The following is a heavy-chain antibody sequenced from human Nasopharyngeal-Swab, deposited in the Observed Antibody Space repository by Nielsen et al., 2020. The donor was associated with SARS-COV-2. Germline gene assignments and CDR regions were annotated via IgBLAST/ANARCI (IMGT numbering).Heavy chain of an antibody. V-gene: IGHV4-59*01. D-gene: IGHD3-10*01. CDR1: GGSISSYY. J-gene: IGHJ3*02. Sequence: SETLSLTCTVSGGSISSYYWSWIRQPPGKGLEWLGYFYYSGSTNYNPSLKSRVTISVDTSKNQFSLKLSSVTAADTAVYYCARGRYYYGSGTRGAFDIWGQGTMVTVSS. CDR2: FYYSGST. CDR3: ARGRYYYGSGTRGAFDI.